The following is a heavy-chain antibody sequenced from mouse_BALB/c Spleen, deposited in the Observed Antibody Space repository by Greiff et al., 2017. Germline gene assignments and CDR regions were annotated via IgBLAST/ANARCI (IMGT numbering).Heavy chain of an antibody. J-gene: IGHJ4*01. CDR2: ISYDGSN. CDR3: ARVPQTYYAMDY. Sequence: EVKLQESGPGLVKPSQSLSLTCSVTGYSITSGYYWNWIRQFPGNKLEWMGYISYDGSNNYNPSLKNRISITRDTSKNQFFLKLNSVTTEDTATYYCARVPQTYYAMDYWGQGTSVTVSS. V-gene: IGHV3-6*02. CDR1: GYSITSGYY.